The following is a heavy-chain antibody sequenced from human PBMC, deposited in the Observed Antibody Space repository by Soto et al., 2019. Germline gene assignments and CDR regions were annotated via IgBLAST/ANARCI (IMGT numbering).Heavy chain of an antibody. Sequence: QVQLVQSGPKVKKPGASVKVSCKASGYTFINYAITWVRQAPGQGLEWMGWINTYNGNTNYAENSQGRATMTTDTSTNTAYMEVRSLRSDDTAVYYCAKSSRGEMAIDWGQGTLVTVSS. CDR3: AKSSRGEMAID. CDR2: INTYNGNT. J-gene: IGHJ4*02. CDR1: GYTFINYA. V-gene: IGHV1-18*01. D-gene: IGHD2-21*01.